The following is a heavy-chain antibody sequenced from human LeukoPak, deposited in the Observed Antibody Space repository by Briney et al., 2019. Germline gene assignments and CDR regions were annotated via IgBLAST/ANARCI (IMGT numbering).Heavy chain of an antibody. Sequence: GGSLRLSCAASGFTFSSYGMHWVRQAPGKGLEWVAVISYDGSNKYYADSVKGRFTISRDNSKNTLYLQMNSLRAEDTAVYYCARMGAYFDYWGQGTLVTVSS. CDR3: ARMGAYFDY. D-gene: IGHD1-26*01. V-gene: IGHV3-30*03. CDR1: GFTFSSYG. CDR2: ISYDGSNK. J-gene: IGHJ4*02.